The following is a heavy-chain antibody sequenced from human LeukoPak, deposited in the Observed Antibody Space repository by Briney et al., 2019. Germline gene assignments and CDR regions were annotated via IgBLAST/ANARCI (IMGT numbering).Heavy chain of an antibody. CDR1: GGSVSSGSYY. CDR3: AMGGYCSGGSCYPNWFDP. V-gene: IGHV4-61*01. D-gene: IGHD2-15*01. J-gene: IGHJ5*02. CDR2: IYYSGST. Sequence: SETLSLTCTVSGGSVSSGSYYWSWIRQPPGKGLEWIGYIYYSGSTNYNPSLKSRVTISVDTSKNQFSLKLSSVTAADTAVYYCAMGGYCSGGSCYPNWFDPWGQGTLVTVSS.